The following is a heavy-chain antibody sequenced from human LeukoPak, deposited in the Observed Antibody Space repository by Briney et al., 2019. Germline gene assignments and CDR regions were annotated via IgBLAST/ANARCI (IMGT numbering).Heavy chain of an antibody. J-gene: IGHJ5*02. CDR2: IYSTGTT. D-gene: IGHD2-2*01. V-gene: IGHV4-31*03. CDR1: GDSISSGGFY. Sequence: SQTLSLTCSVSGDSISSGGFYWHWIRQHPEKGLEWIGYIYSTGTTYYNPSLPSRPTMSLDTSKNQFSLKVTSVTAADTAVYFCARDRPDSTSPTTVGRFDPWGQGTLVTVSS. CDR3: ARDRPDSTSPTTVGRFDP.